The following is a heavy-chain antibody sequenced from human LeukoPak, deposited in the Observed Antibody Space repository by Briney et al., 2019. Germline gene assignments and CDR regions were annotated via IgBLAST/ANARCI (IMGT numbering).Heavy chain of an antibody. J-gene: IGHJ3*02. Sequence: GGSLRLSCAASGFTFSSYAMSWVRQAPGKRLEWVSAISGSGGSTYYADSVKGRFTISRDNSKNTLYLQMNSLRAEDTAVYYCAKDLPAYYYGSGRYYEDAFDIWGQGTMVTVSS. CDR1: GFTFSSYA. V-gene: IGHV3-23*01. CDR3: AKDLPAYYYGSGRYYEDAFDI. CDR2: ISGSGGST. D-gene: IGHD3-10*01.